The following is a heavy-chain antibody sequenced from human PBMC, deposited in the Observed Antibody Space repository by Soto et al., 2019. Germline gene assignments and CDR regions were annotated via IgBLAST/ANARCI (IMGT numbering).Heavy chain of an antibody. CDR1: GGSFSGYY. D-gene: IGHD5-12*01. CDR2: INHSGST. CDR3: ARRRGYIPRYYGMDV. Sequence: SETLSLTCAVYGGSFSGYYWSWIRQPPGKGLEWIGEINHSGSTNYNPSLKSRVTISVDTSKNQFSLKLSSVTAADTAVYYCARRRGYIPRYYGMDVWGQGTTVTVSS. J-gene: IGHJ6*02. V-gene: IGHV4-34*01.